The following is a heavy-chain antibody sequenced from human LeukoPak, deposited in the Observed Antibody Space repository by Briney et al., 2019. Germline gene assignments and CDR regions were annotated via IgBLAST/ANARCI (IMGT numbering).Heavy chain of an antibody. CDR2: ITGSSTWT. CDR1: GFTFGTYG. D-gene: IGHD7-27*01. J-gene: IGHJ2*01. V-gene: IGHV3-23*01. CDR3: ARELVSLGTGYFDL. Sequence: GGSLRLSCEASGFTFGTYGMIWVRQAPGKGLEWVSGITGSSTWTYYADSVRGRFTISRDNSKSTLHLQMNNLTADDTAIYFCARELVSLGTGYFDLWGRGTLVTVSS.